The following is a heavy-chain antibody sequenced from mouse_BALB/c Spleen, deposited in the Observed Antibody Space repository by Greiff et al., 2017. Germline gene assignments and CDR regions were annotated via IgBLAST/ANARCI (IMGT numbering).Heavy chain of an antibody. D-gene: IGHD2-1*01. Sequence: EVKLMESGPELVKPGASVKVSCKASGYSFTDYNMYWVKQSHGKSLEWIGYIDPYNGGTSYNQKFKGKATLTVDKSSSTAFMHLNSLTSEDSAVYYCASYGNYGVFYAMDYWGQGTSVTVSS. J-gene: IGHJ4*01. CDR2: IDPYNGGT. CDR1: GYSFTDYN. CDR3: ASYGNYGVFYAMDY. V-gene: IGHV1S135*01.